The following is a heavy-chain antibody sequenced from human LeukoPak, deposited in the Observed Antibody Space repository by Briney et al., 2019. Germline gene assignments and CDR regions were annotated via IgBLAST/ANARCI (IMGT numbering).Heavy chain of an antibody. CDR3: ARSDGYGLVGI. CDR2: IYYNGKT. CDR1: GDSISSSSCY. D-gene: IGHD3-10*01. J-gene: IGHJ3*02. Sequence: PSETLSLTCTVAGDSISSSSCYWGWIRQSPGEGLEWIGSIYYNGKTYSNPSLKSRVIIIIDTPKNHFSLTLSSVTAADTAVYYCARSDGYGLVGIWGQGTMVTVSS. V-gene: IGHV4-39*07.